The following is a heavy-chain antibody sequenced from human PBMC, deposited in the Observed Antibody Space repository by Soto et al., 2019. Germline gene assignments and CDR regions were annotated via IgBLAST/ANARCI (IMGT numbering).Heavy chain of an antibody. J-gene: IGHJ5*02. CDR3: AKGDAHRYCSSTSCSLLTWFDT. D-gene: IGHD2-2*01. Sequence: GGSLRLSCAASGFTFDDYAMHWVRQAPGKGLEWVSGISWNSGSIGYADSVKGRFTISRDNAKNSLYLQMNSLRAEDTALYYCAKGDAHRYCSSTSCSLLTWFDTWGQGTLVTVSS. CDR2: ISWNSGSI. V-gene: IGHV3-9*01. CDR1: GFTFDDYA.